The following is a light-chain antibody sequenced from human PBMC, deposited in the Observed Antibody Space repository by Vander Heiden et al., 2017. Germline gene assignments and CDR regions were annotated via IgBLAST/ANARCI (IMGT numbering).Light chain of an antibody. CDR1: SSNVGPNF. CDR2: KNN. V-gene: IGLV1-47*01. J-gene: IGLJ3*02. Sequence: QSMLTQPPSASGTPGQRVPISCSGSSSNVGPNFVYWYQQLPGTAPKLLIYKNNQRPSGVPDRFAGSKSGTSASLAISGLRSEDEADYYCAAWDDSLSGRVFGGGTKLTVL. CDR3: AAWDDSLSGRV.